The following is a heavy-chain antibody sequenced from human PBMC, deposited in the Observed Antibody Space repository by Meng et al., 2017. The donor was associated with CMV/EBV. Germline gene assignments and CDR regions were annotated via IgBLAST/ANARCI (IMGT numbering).Heavy chain of an antibody. CDR3: AKAFRGTKYSSSSGRTRGGGMDV. Sequence: GGSLRLSCAASGFTFSSYAMSWVRQAPGKGLERVSVIYSGGSSTYYADSVKGRFTISRDNSKNTLYLQMNSLRAEDTAVYYCAKAFRGTKYSSSSGRTRGGGMDVWGQGTTVTVSS. D-gene: IGHD6-6*01. CDR1: GFTFSSYA. CDR2: IYSGGSST. J-gene: IGHJ6*02. V-gene: IGHV3-23*03.